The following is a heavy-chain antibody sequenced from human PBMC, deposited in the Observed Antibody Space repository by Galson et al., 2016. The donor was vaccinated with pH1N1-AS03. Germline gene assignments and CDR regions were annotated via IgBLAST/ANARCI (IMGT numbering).Heavy chain of an antibody. Sequence: SLRLSCAASGFTFSSFGLHWVRQAPGKGLDWVAHISPDGSKIYYADSVRGRFTISRDNFKSTLYLQLNSLRGEDTAVHYCTKDLPTRYGMDVWGQGTTVTVSS. CDR2: ISPDGSKI. J-gene: IGHJ6*02. V-gene: IGHV3-30*18. CDR1: GFTFSSFG. CDR3: TKDLPTRYGMDV.